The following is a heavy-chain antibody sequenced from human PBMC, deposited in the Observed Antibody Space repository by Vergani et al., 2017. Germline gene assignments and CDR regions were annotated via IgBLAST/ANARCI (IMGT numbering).Heavy chain of an antibody. D-gene: IGHD6-13*01. V-gene: IGHV4-38-2*02. CDR2: IYHSGST. CDR1: GYSISSGYY. Sequence: QVQLQESGPGLVKPSETLSLPCAVSGYSISSGYYWGWIRQPPGKGLEWIGSIYHSGSTYYNPSLKSQVTISVDTSKNQFSLKLSSVTAADTAVYYCARDWLGLAAAGKGDWGQGTLVTVSS. J-gene: IGHJ4*02. CDR3: ARDWLGLAAAGKGD.